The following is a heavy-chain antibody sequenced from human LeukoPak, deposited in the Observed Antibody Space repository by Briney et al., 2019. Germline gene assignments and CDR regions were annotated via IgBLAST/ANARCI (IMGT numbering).Heavy chain of an antibody. D-gene: IGHD6-19*01. CDR3: SGRSGFSSIY. Sequence: PGGSLRLSCAASGFSFSTHWMNWVRQAPGEGLEWLANIKPDGSDRYYVDSVRGRFTISRDNAKNLVYLQIDSLRTEDTGVYYCSGRSGFSSIYWGQGTLVKVSS. V-gene: IGHV3-7*01. CDR1: GFSFSTHW. J-gene: IGHJ4*02. CDR2: IKPDGSDR.